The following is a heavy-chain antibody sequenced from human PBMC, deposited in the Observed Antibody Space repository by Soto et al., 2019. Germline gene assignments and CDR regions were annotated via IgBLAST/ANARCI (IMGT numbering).Heavy chain of an antibody. Sequence: ASVKVSCKASGYTFTGYAMHWVRQAPGQRLEWMGWINAGNGNTKYSQKFQGRVTITRDTSASTAYMELSSLRSEDTAVYYCARAVAVRYDFDYWGQGTLVTVSS. CDR2: INAGNGNT. D-gene: IGHD6-19*01. CDR3: ARAVAVRYDFDY. CDR1: GYTFTGYA. V-gene: IGHV1-3*01. J-gene: IGHJ4*02.